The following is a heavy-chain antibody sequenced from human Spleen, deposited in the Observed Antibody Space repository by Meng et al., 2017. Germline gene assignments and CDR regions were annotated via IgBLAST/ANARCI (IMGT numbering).Heavy chain of an antibody. D-gene: IGHD4/OR15-4a*01. V-gene: IGHV4-61*01. Sequence: QRQLRQPGPGLAGPSATLSLTWTVSCASVRSVNYYWSWIRQPPGKGLDWIGYIYYSGSTNYNPSLKSRVTISVDTSKNQFSLKLSSVTAADTAVYYCARTARITILGAFDLWGRGTLVTVSS. CDR1: CASVRSVNYY. CDR3: ARTARITILGAFDL. J-gene: IGHJ2*01. CDR2: IYYSGST.